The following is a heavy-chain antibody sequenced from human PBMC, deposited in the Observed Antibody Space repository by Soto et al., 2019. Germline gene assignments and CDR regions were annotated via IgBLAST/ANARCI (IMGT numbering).Heavy chain of an antibody. V-gene: IGHV1-69*01. J-gene: IGHJ4*02. CDR1: GGTFSSYA. CDR3: AGGVGGAGPTNPHFDY. Sequence: QVQLVQSGAEVKKPGSSVKVSCKASGGTFSSYAISWVRQAPGQGLEWMGGIIPIFGTANYAQKFQGRVTIAADESTSTAYMELRSLRSGDTAVYYCAGGVGGAGPTNPHFDYWGQGTLVTVSS. D-gene: IGHD3-16*01. CDR2: IIPIFGTA.